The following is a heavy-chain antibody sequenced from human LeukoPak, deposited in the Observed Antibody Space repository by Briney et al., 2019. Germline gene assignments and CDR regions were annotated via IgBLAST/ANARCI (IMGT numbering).Heavy chain of an antibody. CDR3: ARVINSFGAHYFDY. D-gene: IGHD4/OR15-4a*01. CDR1: GGSFSDYY. Sequence: SETLSLTCAVFGGSFSDYYWTWIRQSPGKGLEWIGDIDHSGSSSHNPPLRSRVIMSADTSKNQISLRLSSVTAADTAVYYCARVINSFGAHYFDYWGQGTLVTVSS. V-gene: IGHV4-34*01. CDR2: IDHSGSS. J-gene: IGHJ4*02.